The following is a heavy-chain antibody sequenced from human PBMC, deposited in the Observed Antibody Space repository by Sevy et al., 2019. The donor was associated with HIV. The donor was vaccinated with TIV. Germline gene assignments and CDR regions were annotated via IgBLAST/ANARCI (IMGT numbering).Heavy chain of an antibody. CDR3: ARGLGATPYYFDY. CDR2: VYSGGST. V-gene: IGHV3-53*01. CDR1: GFTVSSNY. Sequence: GGSLRLSCAASGFTVSSNYMSWVRPAPGKGLEWVSVVYSGGSTYHADSVNGRFTMSRDNSKNTLYLQMNSLRAEATAVYYCARGLGATPYYFDYWGQGTLVTVSS. D-gene: IGHD1-26*01. J-gene: IGHJ4*02.